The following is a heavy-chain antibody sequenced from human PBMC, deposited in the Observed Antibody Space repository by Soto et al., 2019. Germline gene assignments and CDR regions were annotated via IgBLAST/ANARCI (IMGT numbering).Heavy chain of an antibody. D-gene: IGHD1-1*01. V-gene: IGHV3-48*02. CDR1: GFSISAYS. Sequence: EVQLVESGGGLVNPGGSLRLSCTASGFSISAYSLQWVRQVPGKGLEWVSYISSGSTSIYYADSVKGRFTISRDNADNSLFLQMNSLRDEDTAVYYCAACRPPSPYDGFYAMDVWGQGTTVSVSS. CDR2: ISSGSTSI. CDR3: AACRPPSPYDGFYAMDV. J-gene: IGHJ6*02.